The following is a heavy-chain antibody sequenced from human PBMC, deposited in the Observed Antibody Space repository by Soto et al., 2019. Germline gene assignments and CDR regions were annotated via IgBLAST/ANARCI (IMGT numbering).Heavy chain of an antibody. V-gene: IGHV3-53*01. CDR1: GFTGSSNC. J-gene: IGHJ6*02. CDR3: ARMVATGYYDYGMDV. Sequence: GGSLSLSSAASGFTGSSNCVSWVRQAPWMGLEGVSVIYSGGSTYYADSVKGRVTISRDNSKNTLYLQMNSLRAEETAVYYCARMVATGYYDYGMDVWGQGITVTGSS. D-gene: IGHD5-12*01. CDR2: IYSGGST.